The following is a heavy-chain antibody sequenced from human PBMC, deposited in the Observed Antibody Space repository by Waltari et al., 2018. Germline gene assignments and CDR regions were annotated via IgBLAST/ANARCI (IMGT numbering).Heavy chain of an antibody. Sequence: QVQLQESGPGLVKPSQTLSLTCTVSGGSISSGDYYWSWIRQPPGKGLEWIGYIYYSGSTYYNPSLKSRVTISVDTSKNQFSLKLGSVTAADTAVYYCARDKPGIAAAGGWYFDLWGRGTLVTVSS. CDR3: ARDKPGIAAAGGWYFDL. V-gene: IGHV4-30-4*08. D-gene: IGHD6-13*01. J-gene: IGHJ2*01. CDR1: GGSISSGDYY. CDR2: IYYSGST.